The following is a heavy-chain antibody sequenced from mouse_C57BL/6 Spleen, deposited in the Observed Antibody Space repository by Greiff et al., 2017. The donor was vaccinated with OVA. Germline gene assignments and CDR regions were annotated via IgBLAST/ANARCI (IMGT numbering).Heavy chain of an antibody. Sequence: DVKLVESGEGLVKPGGSLKLSCAASGFTFSSYAMSWVRQTPEKRLEWVAYISSGGDYIYYADTVKGRFTISRDNARNTLYLQMSSLKSEDTAMYYCTRVLGYYAMDYWGQGTSVTVSS. J-gene: IGHJ4*01. D-gene: IGHD4-1*01. CDR1: GFTFSSYA. CDR2: ISSGGDYI. V-gene: IGHV5-9-1*02. CDR3: TRVLGYYAMDY.